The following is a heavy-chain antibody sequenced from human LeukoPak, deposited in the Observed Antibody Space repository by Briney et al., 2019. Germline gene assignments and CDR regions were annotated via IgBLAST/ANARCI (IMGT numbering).Heavy chain of an antibody. Sequence: SETLSLTCAVYSGSFSGYHWSWIRQPPGQGLEWIGEINHSGSTNYNPSLKSRITMSVDTSKNQFSLKLSSVTAADTAVYYCARDNGFGGYYYYYYMDVWGKGTTVTVSS. CDR3: ARDNGFGGYYYYYYMDV. D-gene: IGHD2-8*01. CDR1: SGSFSGYH. J-gene: IGHJ6*03. V-gene: IGHV4-34*10. CDR2: INHSGST.